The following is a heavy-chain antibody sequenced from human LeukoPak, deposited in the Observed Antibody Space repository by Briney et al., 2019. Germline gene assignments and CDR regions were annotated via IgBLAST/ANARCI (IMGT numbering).Heavy chain of an antibody. CDR1: GFTVSTNY. Sequence: GGSLTLSCAASGFTVSTNYMTWVRQPPGKGLQWVSVIYSGGSTFYADSVKGRFTISRDNSKNTLYLQMNSLTAEDTGVYYCARGFLDLRGWCLDYWGQGTLVTVSS. V-gene: IGHV3-53*01. J-gene: IGHJ4*02. D-gene: IGHD6-19*01. CDR2: IYSGGST. CDR3: ARGFLDLRGWCLDY.